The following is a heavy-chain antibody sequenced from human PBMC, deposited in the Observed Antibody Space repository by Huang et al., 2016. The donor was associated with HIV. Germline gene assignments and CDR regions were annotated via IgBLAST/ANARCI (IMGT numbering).Heavy chain of an antibody. CDR2: IYYSGST. Sequence: QLQLQESGPGLVKPSETLSLTCTVSGGSITSSSYYWGWIRQPPGKGLEWIGTIYYSGSTYYTPSLKSRLTISVDTSKNQFSLKLSSVTAADTAVYYCARLAWVYLNWFDPWGQGTLVTVSS. CDR3: ARLAWVYLNWFDP. J-gene: IGHJ5*02. V-gene: IGHV4-39*01. D-gene: IGHD6-13*01. CDR1: GGSITSSSYY.